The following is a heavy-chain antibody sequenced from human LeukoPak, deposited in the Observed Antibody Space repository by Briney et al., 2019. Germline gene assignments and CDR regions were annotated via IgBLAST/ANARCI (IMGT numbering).Heavy chain of an antibody. CDR2: IYPSDSDT. J-gene: IGHJ4*02. V-gene: IGHV5-51*01. D-gene: IGHD6-13*01. CDR1: GYSFTTYW. Sequence: MPGESLKISCKGSGYSFTTYWIGWVRQMPGKGREWMGIIYPSDSDTRYSPSFQGQVTISVDKSISTAYLQWSSLKASDTAMYYCARRQQLGRFDYWGQGTLVTVSS. CDR3: ARRQQLGRFDY.